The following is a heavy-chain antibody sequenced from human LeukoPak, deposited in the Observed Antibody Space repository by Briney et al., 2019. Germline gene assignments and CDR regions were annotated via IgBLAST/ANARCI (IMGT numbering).Heavy chain of an antibody. CDR1: GFTFSSYN. V-gene: IGHV3-21*04. Sequence: PGGSLRLSCAASGFTFSSYNMNWVRQAPGKGLEWVSSISSSSSYIYYADSVKGRFTISRDNAKNSLYLQMNSLRAEDTAVYYCAKDSRIAAAGIFDYWGQGTLVTVSS. J-gene: IGHJ4*02. CDR3: AKDSRIAAAGIFDY. D-gene: IGHD6-13*01. CDR2: ISSSSSYI.